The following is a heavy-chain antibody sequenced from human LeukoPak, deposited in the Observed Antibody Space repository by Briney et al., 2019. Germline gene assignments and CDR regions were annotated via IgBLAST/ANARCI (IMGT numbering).Heavy chain of an antibody. CDR3: ARGTYSGYDSSFNY. Sequence: GGSLRLSCTASGFTFSSYNMNWVRQAPGKGLEWVSSFTAYSGASIYYADSVRGRFTISRDNAKNSLYLQINSLRAEDTAVYYCARGTYSGYDSSFNYWGQGTLVTVSS. J-gene: IGHJ4*02. V-gene: IGHV3-21*01. D-gene: IGHD5-12*01. CDR2: FTAYSGASI. CDR1: GFTFSSYN.